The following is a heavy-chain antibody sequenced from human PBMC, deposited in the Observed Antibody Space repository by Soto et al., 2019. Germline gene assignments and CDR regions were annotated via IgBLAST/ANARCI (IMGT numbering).Heavy chain of an antibody. CDR1: GGTFSSYA. J-gene: IGHJ4*02. CDR2: IIPIFGTA. Sequence: QVQLVQSGAEVKKPGSSVMVSCKASGGTFSSYAISWVRQAPGQGLEWMGGIIPIFGTANYAQKFQGRVTITADESTSTAYIELSSLRSEDTAVYYCARGDSSGYYSEYYFGYWGQGTLVTVSS. V-gene: IGHV1-69*01. D-gene: IGHD3-22*01. CDR3: ARGDSSGYYSEYYFGY.